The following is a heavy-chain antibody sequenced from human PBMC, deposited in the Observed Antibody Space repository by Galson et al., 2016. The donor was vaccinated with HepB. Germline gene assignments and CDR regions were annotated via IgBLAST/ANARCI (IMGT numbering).Heavy chain of an antibody. CDR3: VEQRKGAPYGMDV. Sequence: CAISGDSVSSNSAAWNWIRQSPSRGFEWLGRTYYRSKWYNDYAVSVKSRIIVNPDTSKNQFSLQLNSVTPEDTAVYYCVEQRKGAPYGMDVWGQGTTVTVSS. V-gene: IGHV6-1*01. CDR2: TYYRSKWYN. J-gene: IGHJ6*02. D-gene: IGHD1/OR15-1a*01. CDR1: GDSVSSNSAA.